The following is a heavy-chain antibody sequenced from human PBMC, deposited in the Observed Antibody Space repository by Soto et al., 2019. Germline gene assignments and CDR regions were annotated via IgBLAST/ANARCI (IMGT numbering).Heavy chain of an antibody. D-gene: IGHD3-22*01. CDR3: AKDQSYYYDSSGSRAEY. Sequence: GGSLRLSCAASGFTFSSYAMTWVRQAPGKGLEWVSGIIGSGGSRDYADSVKGRFTISRDNSKNTLYLQMNSLRAEDTALYFCAKDQSYYYDSSGSRAEYWGQGTLVTVSS. CDR1: GFTFSSYA. CDR2: IIGSGGSR. V-gene: IGHV3-23*01. J-gene: IGHJ4*02.